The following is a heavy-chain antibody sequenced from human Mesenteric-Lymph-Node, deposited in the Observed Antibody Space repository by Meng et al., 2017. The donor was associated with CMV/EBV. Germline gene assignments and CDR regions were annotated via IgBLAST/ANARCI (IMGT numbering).Heavy chain of an antibody. CDR1: GYTLTELS. CDR3: AGSSSRCSRTTCYRLID. J-gene: IGHJ4*02. D-gene: IGHD2-2*01. CDR2: FDPEDGET. Sequence: ASVKVSCKVSGYTLTELSMHWVRQAPGKGLEWMGGFDPEDGETIYAQNFQGRVTMTEDTSTDTAYMELGSLRSEDTAVYYCAGSSSRCSRTTCYRLIDWGQGTLVTVSS. V-gene: IGHV1-24*01.